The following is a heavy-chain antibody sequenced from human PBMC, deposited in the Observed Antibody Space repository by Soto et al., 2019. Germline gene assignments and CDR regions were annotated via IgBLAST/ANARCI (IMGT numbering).Heavy chain of an antibody. V-gene: IGHV4-31*11. J-gene: IGHJ3*02. CDR1: GGSLRSATYY. CDR2: CYHSGST. D-gene: IGHD1-1*01. CDR3: AREETGNDALDI. Sequence: SETLSLTCAVSGGSLRSATYYWSWIRQHPGKGLEWIGYCYHSGSTHYKPSLRSRVTISLDTSKNQFSLNLRSVTDADTAIYYCAREETGNDALDIWGQGTLVTVSS.